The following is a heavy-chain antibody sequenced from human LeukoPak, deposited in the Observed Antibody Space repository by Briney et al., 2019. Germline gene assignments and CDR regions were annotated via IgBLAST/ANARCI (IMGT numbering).Heavy chain of an antibody. CDR3: ARSVNSASDL. V-gene: IGHV3-30*04. CDR1: GFTFSSYA. CDR2: ISYDGSNK. D-gene: IGHD5-12*01. Sequence: GRSLRLSCAASGFTFSSYAMHWVRQAPGKGLEWVAVISYDGSNKYYADSVKGRFTISRDNSKNTLYLQMNSLRAEDTALYYCARSVNSASDLWGQGTLVTVSS. J-gene: IGHJ4*02.